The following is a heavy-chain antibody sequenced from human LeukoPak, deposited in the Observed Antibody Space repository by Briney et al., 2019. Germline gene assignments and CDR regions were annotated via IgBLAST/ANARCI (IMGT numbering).Heavy chain of an antibody. J-gene: IGHJ3*02. CDR3: ASLGRITMIVVVTDDAFDI. CDR2: INPDSGGT. Sequence: ASVKVSCKASGGTFSSYAISWVRQAPGQGLEWMGWINPDSGGTNYAQKFQGRVTMTRDTSISTAYMELSRLRSDDTAVYYCASLGRITMIVVVTDDAFDIWGQGTMVTVSS. V-gene: IGHV1-2*02. CDR1: GGTFSSYA. D-gene: IGHD3-22*01.